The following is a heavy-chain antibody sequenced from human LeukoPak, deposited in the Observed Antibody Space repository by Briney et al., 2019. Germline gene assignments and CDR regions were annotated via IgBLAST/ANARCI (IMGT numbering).Heavy chain of an antibody. D-gene: IGHD5-18*01. Sequence: GGSLRLSCAASGFTFSDYYMSWIRQAPGKGLEWVSYISSSGSTIYYADSVKGRFTISRDNAKNSLYLQMNSLRAEDTAVYYCARDLEGDGYSYGTYYYGMDVWGQGTTVTVSS. CDR3: ARDLEGDGYSYGTYYYGMDV. CDR1: GFTFSDYY. V-gene: IGHV3-11*01. CDR2: ISSSGSTI. J-gene: IGHJ6*02.